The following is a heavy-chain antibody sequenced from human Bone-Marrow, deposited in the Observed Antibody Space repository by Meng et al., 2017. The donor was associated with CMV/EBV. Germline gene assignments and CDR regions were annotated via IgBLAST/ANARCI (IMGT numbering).Heavy chain of an antibody. V-gene: IGHV6-1*01. D-gene: IGHD2-21*02. J-gene: IGHJ4*02. CDR1: GYSFSSNSAA. CDR2: TYYKSKWYH. Sequence: SETLSLTCAISGYSFSSNSAAWYWIRQSPSRGLEWLGRTYYKSKWYHDYALSVNSRIVINPNTSKNQFFLQLNSVTPEDTAVYYCARAGGGDYLVFDYWGQGTLVTVSS. CDR3: ARAGGGDYLVFDY.